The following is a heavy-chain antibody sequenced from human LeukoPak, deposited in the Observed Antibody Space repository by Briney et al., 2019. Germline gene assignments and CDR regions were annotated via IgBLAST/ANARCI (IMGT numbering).Heavy chain of an antibody. Sequence: SETLSLTCTVSGGSISSYYWSWIRQPPGKGLEWIVYIYYSGSTNYNPSLKSRVTISVDTSKNQFSLKLSSVTAADTAVYYCASAYSSSWFDYWGQGTLVTVSS. D-gene: IGHD6-13*01. CDR1: GGSISSYY. J-gene: IGHJ4*02. CDR3: ASAYSSSWFDY. CDR2: IYYSGST. V-gene: IGHV4-59*08.